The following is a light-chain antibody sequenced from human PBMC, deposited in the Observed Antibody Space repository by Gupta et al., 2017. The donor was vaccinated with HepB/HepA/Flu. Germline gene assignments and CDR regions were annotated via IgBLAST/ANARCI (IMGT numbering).Light chain of an antibody. CDR1: ALPKQY. CDR3: QSADSSSTCVV. Sequence: SYELTQPPSVSVSPGQTARITCSGDALPKQYAYWYQQKPGQEPVRVIYKDGERPSGIPERVSGSSSGNNATSKIRGVQAEDEADDYCQSADSSSTCVVFGGGTKLTVL. J-gene: IGLJ2*01. CDR2: KDG. V-gene: IGLV3-25*03.